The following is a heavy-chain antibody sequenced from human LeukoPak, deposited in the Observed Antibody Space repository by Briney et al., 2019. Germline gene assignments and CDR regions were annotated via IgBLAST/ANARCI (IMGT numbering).Heavy chain of an antibody. Sequence: KSSETLSLTCTVSGASITTFAYNWGWIRQPPGKGLEWIGTISYSGTTYYKPSLRSRVTMSMDTSKNQLSLNLSSATAADTAVYYCARHPTAYPNWFDFWGQGTLVLVSS. CDR1: GASITTFAYN. J-gene: IGHJ5*01. V-gene: IGHV4-39*01. CDR2: ISYSGTT. D-gene: IGHD3-16*01. CDR3: ARHPTAYPNWFDF.